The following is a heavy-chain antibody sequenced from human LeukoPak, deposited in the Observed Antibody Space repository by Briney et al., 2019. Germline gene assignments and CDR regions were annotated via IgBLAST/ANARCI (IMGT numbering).Heavy chain of an antibody. J-gene: IGHJ4*02. Sequence: SETLSLTCTVSGGSISSYYWSWIRQPPGKGLEWIGYIYYSGSTNYNPSLKSRVTISVDTSKNQFSLKLSSVTAADTAVYYCARGVTELLPGYWGQGTLVTVSS. V-gene: IGHV4-59*01. D-gene: IGHD1-26*01. CDR2: IYYSGST. CDR3: ARGVTELLPGY. CDR1: GGSISSYY.